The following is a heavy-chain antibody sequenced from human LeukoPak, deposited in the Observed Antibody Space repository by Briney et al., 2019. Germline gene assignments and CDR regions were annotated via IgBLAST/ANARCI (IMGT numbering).Heavy chain of an antibody. CDR3: ARGSYDYVWWSYRPPGSWFDP. CDR2: INHSEST. CDR1: GGSFSGYY. V-gene: IGHV4-34*01. Sequence: SETLSLTCAVYGGSFSGYYWSWIRQPPRKGLDWIGEINHSESTNYNPSLKSRVTISVDTSKNQFSLKLSSVTAADTAVYYCARGSYDYVWWSYRPPGSWFDPWGQGTLVTVSS. J-gene: IGHJ5*02. D-gene: IGHD3-16*02.